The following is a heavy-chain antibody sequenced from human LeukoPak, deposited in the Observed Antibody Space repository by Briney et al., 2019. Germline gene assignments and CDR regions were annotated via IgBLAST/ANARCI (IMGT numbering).Heavy chain of an antibody. V-gene: IGHV1-58*02. D-gene: IGHD3-9*01. J-gene: IGHJ3*02. CDR1: GYTFTGYY. CDR3: AAGHYDIDAFDI. CDR2: IVVGSGNT. Sequence: SVKVSCKASGYTFTGYYMQWVRQARGQRLEWIGWIVVGSGNTNYAQKFQERVTITRDMSTSTAYMELSSLRSEDTAVYYCAAGHYDIDAFDIWGQGTMVTVSS.